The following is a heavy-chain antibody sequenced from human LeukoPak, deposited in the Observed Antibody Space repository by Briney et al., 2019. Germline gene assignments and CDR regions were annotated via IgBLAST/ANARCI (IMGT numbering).Heavy chain of an antibody. Sequence: PGGSLRLSCAASGFTFSSHGMHLVRQAPGKGLEGAAVIWYDGSNKYYADSVKGRITISRDNSKNTLYLQRSSLRADDTAVYYCTRDSSYGDYSTAFDYWGQGALVTVSS. V-gene: IGHV3-33*01. CDR1: GFTFSSHG. CDR2: IWYDGSNK. D-gene: IGHD4-17*01. CDR3: TRDSSYGDYSTAFDY. J-gene: IGHJ4*02.